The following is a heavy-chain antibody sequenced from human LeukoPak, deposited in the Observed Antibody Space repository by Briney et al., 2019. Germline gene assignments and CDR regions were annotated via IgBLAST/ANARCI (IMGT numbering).Heavy chain of an antibody. CDR2: IYYNGDK. J-gene: IGHJ4*02. D-gene: IGHD4/OR15-4a*01. Sequence: SGPTLVKPTQPLTLTCTFSGFSLTTSGVGVGWIRQPPGKALEWLASIYYNGDKRFSTSLRSRLTITKDTSKNQVVLTMTNMDPVDTATYYCTHRRELYDYGGHGFEHWGQGTLVTVSS. V-gene: IGHV2-5*01. CDR1: GFSLTTSGVG. CDR3: THRRELYDYGGHGFEH.